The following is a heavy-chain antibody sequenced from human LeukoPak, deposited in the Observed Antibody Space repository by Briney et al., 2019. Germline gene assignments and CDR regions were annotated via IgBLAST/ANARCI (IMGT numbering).Heavy chain of an antibody. CDR1: GGSISGGGYS. CDR3: ARGGKVYDILTGASRYGMDV. J-gene: IGHJ6*02. V-gene: IGHV4-30-2*01. D-gene: IGHD3-9*01. CDR2: IYHSGST. Sequence: SETLSLTCAVSGGSISGGGYSWSWIRQPPGKGLEWIGYIYHSGSTYYNPSLKSRVTISVDRSKNQFSLKLSSVTAADTAVYYCARGGKVYDILTGASRYGMDVWGQGTTVTVSS.